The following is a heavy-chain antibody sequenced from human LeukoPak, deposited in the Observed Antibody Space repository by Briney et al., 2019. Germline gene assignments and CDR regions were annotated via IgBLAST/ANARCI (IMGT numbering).Heavy chain of an antibody. D-gene: IGHD3-3*01. CDR2: INHSGTT. V-gene: IGHV4-34*01. J-gene: IGHJ4*02. CDR3: ARGRFLDY. Sequence: GSLRLSCAASGFTVSSNYLSWIRQPPGKGLEWIGEINHSGTTNYNPSLKSRVTISVDTSKNQFSLKLSSVTAADTAVYYCARGRFLDYWGQGTLVTVSS. CDR1: GFTVSSNY.